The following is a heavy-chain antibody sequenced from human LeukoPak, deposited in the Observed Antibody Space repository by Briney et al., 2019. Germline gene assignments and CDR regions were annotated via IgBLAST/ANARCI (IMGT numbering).Heavy chain of an antibody. CDR2: IYYSGST. J-gene: IGHJ5*01. V-gene: IGHV4-31*03. CDR1: GGSISSGGYY. D-gene: IGHD1-7*01. Sequence: SETLSLTCTVSGGSISSGGYYWSWIRQHPGKGLEWIGYIYYSGSTYYNPSLKSRVTISVDTSKNQFSLKLSSVTTADTAVYYCAGIGTTGGEVDSWGQGTLVTVSS. CDR3: AGIGTTGGEVDS.